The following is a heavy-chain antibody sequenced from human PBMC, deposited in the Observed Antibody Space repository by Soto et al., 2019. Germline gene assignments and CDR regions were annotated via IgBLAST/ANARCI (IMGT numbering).Heavy chain of an antibody. V-gene: IGHV3-33*01. CDR1: GFTFSSYG. D-gene: IGHD3-16*01. J-gene: IGHJ4*02. CDR3: ARQAKIGDRSQFYFDS. CDR2: IWYDGRNE. Sequence: GGSLRLSCVASGFTFSSYGMHWVRQAPGKGLEWVAFIWYDGRNENYTDSVKGRFSISRDNSKNTLFLQMNSLRVDDTAVYYCARQAKIGDRSQFYFDSWGQGTLVTVSS.